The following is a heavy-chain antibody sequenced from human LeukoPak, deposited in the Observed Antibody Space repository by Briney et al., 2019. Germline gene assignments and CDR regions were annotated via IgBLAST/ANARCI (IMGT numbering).Heavy chain of an antibody. J-gene: IGHJ6*03. CDR3: ARVRVFRFLEWLPPDYMDV. Sequence: SETLSLTCTVSVGSISSSSYYWGWIPQPPGKGLEWIGCFCYSGSTYYTPSHKSRVTISVDTSKNQFSLKLSSVTAADTAVYYCARVRVFRFLEWLPPDYMDVWGKGTTVTVSS. D-gene: IGHD3-3*01. V-gene: IGHV4-39*01. CDR2: FCYSGST. CDR1: VGSISSSSYY.